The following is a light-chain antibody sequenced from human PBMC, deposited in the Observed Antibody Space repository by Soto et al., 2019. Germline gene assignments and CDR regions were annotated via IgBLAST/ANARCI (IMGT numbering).Light chain of an antibody. CDR2: HNS. CDR3: QSYDSSLSGSRV. Sequence: SVLTQPPPVSGAPGQRVTISCTGSSSNIGAGYDVHWYQQLPGTAPKLLIYHNSNRPSGVPDRFSGSKSGTSASLAITGLQAEDEADYYCQSYDSSLSGSRVFGTGTKVTVL. CDR1: SSNIGAGYD. J-gene: IGLJ1*01. V-gene: IGLV1-40*01.